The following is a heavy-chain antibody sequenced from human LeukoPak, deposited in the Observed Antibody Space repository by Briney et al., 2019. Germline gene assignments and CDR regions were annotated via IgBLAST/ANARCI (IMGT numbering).Heavy chain of an antibody. Sequence: PGRCLRLSCAVSGFTFDDYCMSWVSQAPGKGLEWVSGINWNGGSTGYADTVKGRFTISRDNAKNSLYLQMSSLRAEDTALYYCARAGVGADTAMELGYWGQGTLVTVSS. V-gene: IGHV3-20*04. J-gene: IGHJ4*02. CDR3: ARAGVGADTAMELGY. D-gene: IGHD5-18*01. CDR2: INWNGGST. CDR1: GFTFDDYC.